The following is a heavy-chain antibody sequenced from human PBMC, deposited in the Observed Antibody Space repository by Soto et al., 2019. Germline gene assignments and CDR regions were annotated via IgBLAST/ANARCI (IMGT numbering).Heavy chain of an antibody. CDR1: GFSFNSFN. CDR3: ARDLGLLQSLFDY. CDR2: ISVSGDNI. D-gene: IGHD1-1*01. V-gene: IGHV3-21*01. Sequence: XVSLRLSGLASGFSFNSFNMNWIRRAPGRGLEWVASISVSGDNIYYGDSVQGRFTISRDNSKRSVFLDLKSLRVEDTAVYYCARDLGLLQSLFDYWGQGTLVTVS. J-gene: IGHJ4*02.